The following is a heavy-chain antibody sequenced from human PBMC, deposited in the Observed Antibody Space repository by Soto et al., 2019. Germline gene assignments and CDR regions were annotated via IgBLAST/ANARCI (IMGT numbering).Heavy chain of an antibody. V-gene: IGHV3-30-3*01. Sequence: QVQLVESGGGGVQPGRSLRLSCAASGFTFSSYAMHWVRQAPGKGLEWVAVISYDGRNKYYADSVKGRCTISRDNAKNTLYLQMNRLRAEDTDVYYCARDLPVVPAAWGQGPLVTVSS. CDR2: ISYDGRNK. CDR1: GFTFSSYA. J-gene: IGHJ5*02. D-gene: IGHD2-2*01. CDR3: ARDLPVVPAA.